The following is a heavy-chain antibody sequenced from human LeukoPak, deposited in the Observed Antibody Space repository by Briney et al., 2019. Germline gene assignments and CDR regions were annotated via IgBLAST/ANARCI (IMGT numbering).Heavy chain of an antibody. Sequence: GGSLTLSCAASGFTVSSNFMSWVRQAPGQGLELVSVIYSGGNTYYADSVSGRFTIFRDNSKNTLYLQMNSLRAEDTAMYYCARKYTYGLDWGQGTLVTVSS. CDR3: ARKYTYGLD. CDR1: GFTVSSNF. CDR2: IYSGGNT. V-gene: IGHV3-66*01. J-gene: IGHJ4*02. D-gene: IGHD5-18*01.